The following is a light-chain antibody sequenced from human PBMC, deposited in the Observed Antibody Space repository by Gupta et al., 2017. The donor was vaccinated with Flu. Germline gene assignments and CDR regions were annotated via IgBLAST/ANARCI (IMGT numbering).Light chain of an antibody. CDR3: QQYAAYPLT. V-gene: IGKV1-5*03. CDR1: QNSNSC. Sequence: VYRVTIAFRASQNSNSCLAWDQQKPGKALKFLIDKASSLQSGVPSRFSGSGSGTQFTLTIISLQPDDYATYYCQQYAAYPLTFGGGTKVEI. CDR2: KAS. J-gene: IGKJ4*01.